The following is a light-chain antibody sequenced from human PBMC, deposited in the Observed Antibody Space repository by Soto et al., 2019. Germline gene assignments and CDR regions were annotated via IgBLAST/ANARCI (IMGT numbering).Light chain of an antibody. Sequence: QSVLTQPPSASGTPGQRVTISCSGGSSNIGSNTINWYQQLPGTAPTLLIYANNQRPSGVPDRFSGSKSGTSASLAISWLQSEDESEYYCAAWDDRMNGVIFGGGTKLTVL. CDR3: AAWDDRMNGVI. CDR1: SSNIGSNT. J-gene: IGLJ2*01. CDR2: ANN. V-gene: IGLV1-44*01.